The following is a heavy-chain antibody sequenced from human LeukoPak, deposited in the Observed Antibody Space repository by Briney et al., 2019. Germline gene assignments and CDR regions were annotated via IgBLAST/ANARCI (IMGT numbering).Heavy chain of an antibody. CDR1: GFTFSSYA. Sequence: GGSLRLSCAASGFTFSSYAMSWVRQAPGKGLEWVSVIYSGGSTYYADSVKGRFTVSRDNSKNTLYLQMNSLRAEDTAVYYCARSRDILTGPFDYWGQGTLVTVSS. J-gene: IGHJ4*02. CDR3: ARSRDILTGPFDY. CDR2: IYSGGST. V-gene: IGHV3-53*01. D-gene: IGHD3-9*01.